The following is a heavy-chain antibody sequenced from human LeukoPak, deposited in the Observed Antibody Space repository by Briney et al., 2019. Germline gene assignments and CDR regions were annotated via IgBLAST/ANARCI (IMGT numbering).Heavy chain of an antibody. Sequence: GGSLRLSCAASGFTFSSYEMNWVRQAPGKGLKSVSYISSSGSTIYYADSVKGRFTISRDNAKNSLYLQMNSLRAEDTAVYYCARVVGIAAAGTWFDPWGQGTLVTVSS. CDR3: ARVVGIAAAGTWFDP. D-gene: IGHD6-13*01. V-gene: IGHV3-48*03. CDR2: ISSSGSTI. CDR1: GFTFSSYE. J-gene: IGHJ5*02.